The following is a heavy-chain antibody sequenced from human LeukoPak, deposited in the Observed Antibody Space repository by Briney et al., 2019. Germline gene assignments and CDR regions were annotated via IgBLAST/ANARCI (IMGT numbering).Heavy chain of an antibody. Sequence: SQTLSLTCSDSGGSISSGDYYWSWIRQPPGKGLEWIGYIYYSGSTYYNPSLKSRLTISLDTSKNQFSLRLSSVTAADTAVYYCARERTPGYFDYWGQGTLVTVSS. CDR3: ARERTPGYFDY. J-gene: IGHJ4*02. V-gene: IGHV4-30-4*08. CDR2: IYYSGST. CDR1: GGSISSGDYY.